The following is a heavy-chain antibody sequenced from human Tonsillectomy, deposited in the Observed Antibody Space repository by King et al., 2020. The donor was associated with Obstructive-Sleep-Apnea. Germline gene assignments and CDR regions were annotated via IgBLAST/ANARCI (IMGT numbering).Heavy chain of an antibody. CDR1: GFTFSSYG. CDR2: ISSSSSTI. J-gene: IGHJ3*02. CDR3: ARESIDYPDI. V-gene: IGHV3-48*04. Sequence: VQLVESGGGLVQPGGSLRLSCAASGFTFSSYGMNWVRQAPGKGLEWVSYISSSSSTIYYADSVKGRFTISRDNAKNSLHLQMNSLRAEDTAVYYCARESIDYPDIWGQGTMVTVSS. D-gene: IGHD4-11*01.